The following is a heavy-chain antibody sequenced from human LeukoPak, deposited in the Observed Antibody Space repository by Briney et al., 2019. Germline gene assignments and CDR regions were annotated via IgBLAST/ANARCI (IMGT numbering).Heavy chain of an antibody. V-gene: IGHV4-38-2*02. CDR1: GFSISSCYF. J-gene: IGHJ2*01. D-gene: IGHD3-3*01. CDR2: VYTTGTGST. CDR3: ARGQIYDYCTPVSWKFDL. Sequence: SETLSLTCNVSGFSISSCYFWGWIRQPPGKGLEWIGNVYTTGTGSTYYNPSVKIRVTVSSDTSKNKVSLKVNSVTAADTAVYYCARGQIYDYCTPVSWKFDLWGRGTLVTVSS.